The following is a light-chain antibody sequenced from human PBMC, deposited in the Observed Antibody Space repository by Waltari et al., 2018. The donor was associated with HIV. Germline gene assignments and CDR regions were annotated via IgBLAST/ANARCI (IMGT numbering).Light chain of an antibody. CDR2: RNN. V-gene: IGLV1-47*01. CDR3: AAWDDSFVV. J-gene: IGLJ2*01. CDR1: SSTIENDH. Sequence: QSVLTQPPSASGTPGQRVTVSCSGDSSTIENDHGYWFQQLPGTAPKLLIYRNNQRPSGVPDRFSGSKSGTSASLAISGLRSEDEADYYCAAWDDSFVVFGGGTKLTVL.